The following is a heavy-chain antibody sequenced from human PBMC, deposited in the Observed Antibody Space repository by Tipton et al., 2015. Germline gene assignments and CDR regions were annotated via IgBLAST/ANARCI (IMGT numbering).Heavy chain of an antibody. D-gene: IGHD6-19*01. Sequence: GLVKPSETLSVTCGVYGGSFSGYYWGWIGRPPGKGRGGIGYIYYRGTTDYNPSLRSRITVSLDTSNNQVSLRLSSVTAADTASYYCGRVSGRSGWERDYRFIDLWGRGTLVTVSS. CDR3: GRVSGRSGWERDYRFIDL. V-gene: IGHV4-34*10. CDR1: GGSFSGYY. CDR2: IYYRGTT. J-gene: IGHJ2*01.